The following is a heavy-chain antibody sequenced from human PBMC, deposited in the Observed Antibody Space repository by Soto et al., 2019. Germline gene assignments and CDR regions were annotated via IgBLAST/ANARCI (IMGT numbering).Heavy chain of an antibody. J-gene: IGHJ4*02. D-gene: IGHD2-21*02. Sequence: EVQLLESGGGLVQPGGSLRLSCAASGFIFSSYSMYWVRQAPGKGPEGVAGISAFSDSILYADSVEGRFTISRDNSKNTLYLQFNSLRADDTAVYFCAKKRRSGGDNWYFDSWGQGTLVTVSS. CDR2: ISAFSDSI. CDR1: GFIFSSYS. CDR3: AKKRRSGGDNWYFDS. V-gene: IGHV3-23*01.